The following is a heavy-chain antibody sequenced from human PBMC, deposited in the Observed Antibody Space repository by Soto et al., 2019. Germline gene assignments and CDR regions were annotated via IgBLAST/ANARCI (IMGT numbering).Heavy chain of an antibody. J-gene: IGHJ3*02. CDR3: ARYGGLRTGEGRPGPFDI. Sequence: GGSLRLSCAASGFTFSSYWMSWVRQAPGKGLEWVANIKQDGSEKYYVDSVKGRFTISRDNAKNSLYLQMNSLRAEDTGVYYCARYGGLRTGEGRPGPFDIWGQGTKVTVSS. V-gene: IGHV3-7*03. D-gene: IGHD7-27*01. CDR1: GFTFSSYW. CDR2: IKQDGSEK.